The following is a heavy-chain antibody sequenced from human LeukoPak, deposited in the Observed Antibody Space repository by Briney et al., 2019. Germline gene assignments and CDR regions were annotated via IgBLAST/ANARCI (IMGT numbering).Heavy chain of an antibody. V-gene: IGHV1-69*04. CDR1: GGTFSSYA. Sequence: SVEVSCKASGGTFSSYAISWVRQAPGQGLEWMGRIIPILGIANYAQKLQGRVTITADKSTSTAYMELSSLRSEDTAAYYCARARRDGYNFELTTPGDYWGQGALVTVSS. J-gene: IGHJ4*02. D-gene: IGHD5-24*01. CDR2: IIPILGIA. CDR3: ARARRDGYNFELTTPGDY.